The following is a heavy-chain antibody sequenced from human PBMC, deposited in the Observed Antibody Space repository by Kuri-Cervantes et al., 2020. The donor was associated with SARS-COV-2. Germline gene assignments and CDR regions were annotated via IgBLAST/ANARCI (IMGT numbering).Heavy chain of an antibody. CDR1: GFTFDDYA. Sequence: GESLKISCAASGFTFDDYAMHWVRQAPGKGLEWVGRIRSKANSYATAYAASVKGRFTISRDDSKNTLYLQMNSLKTEDTAVYYCTTDQPPYYDPYGMDVWGQGTTVTVSS. J-gene: IGHJ6*02. V-gene: IGHV3-73*01. CDR2: IRSKANSYAT. D-gene: IGHD3-3*01. CDR3: TTDQPPYYDPYGMDV.